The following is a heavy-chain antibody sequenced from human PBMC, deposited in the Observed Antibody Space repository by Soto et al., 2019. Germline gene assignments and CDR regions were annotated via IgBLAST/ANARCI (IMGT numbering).Heavy chain of an antibody. V-gene: IGHV3-49*05. CDR3: SSVSHDTPSAEFDY. D-gene: IGHD2-15*01. J-gene: IGHJ4*02. CDR1: VFTFGDYA. Sequence: KPEGSLRLSGTAAVFTFGDYAMICFRQAPGKGLEWVGFITSKAYGGTTEYAASVKGRFTISRDDSKSIAYLQMNSLKTDDTAVYYCSSVSHDTPSAEFDYLGQGALVTISS. CDR2: ITSKAYGGTT.